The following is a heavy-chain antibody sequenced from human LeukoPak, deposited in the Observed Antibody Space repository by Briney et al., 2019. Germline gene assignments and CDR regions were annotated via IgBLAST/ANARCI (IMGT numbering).Heavy chain of an antibody. CDR1: GGSISSYY. V-gene: IGHV4-59*01. J-gene: IGHJ5*02. D-gene: IGHD1-26*01. CDR3: ARGSGSYQGAWFDP. CDR2: IYYSGST. Sequence: SETLSLTCTVSGGSISSYYWSWIRQPPGKGLEWIGYIYYSGSTNYNPSLKSRVTISVDTSKNQFSLKLSSVTAADTAVYYCARGSGSYQGAWFDPWGQGTLVTVSS.